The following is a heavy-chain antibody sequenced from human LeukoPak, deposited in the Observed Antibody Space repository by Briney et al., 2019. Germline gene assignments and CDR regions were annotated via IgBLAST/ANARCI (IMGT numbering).Heavy chain of an antibody. V-gene: IGHV7-4-1*02. D-gene: IGHD3-22*01. CDR2: INTNTGNP. J-gene: IGHJ3*02. CDR1: GYTFTSYA. Sequence: GASVKVSCKASGYTFTSYAMNWVRQAPGQGLEWMGWINTNTGNPTYAQGFTGRFVFSLDTSVSTAYLQISSLKAEDTAVYYCARTTYYYDSSGSQHEAFDIWGQGTMVTVSS. CDR3: ARTTYYYDSSGSQHEAFDI.